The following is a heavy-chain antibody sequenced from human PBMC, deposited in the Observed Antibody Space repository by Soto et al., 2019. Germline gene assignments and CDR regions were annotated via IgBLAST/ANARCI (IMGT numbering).Heavy chain of an antibody. V-gene: IGHV3-11*01. CDR3: ASRENSGWYDNWFDP. CDR1: GFTFSDYY. J-gene: IGHJ5*02. Sequence: PGGSLRLSCAASGFTFSDYYMSWIRQAPGKGLEWVSYISSSGSTIYYADSVKGRFTISRDNAKNSLYLQMNSLRAEDTAVYYCASRENSGWYDNWFDPWGQGTLVTVSS. CDR2: ISSSGSTI. D-gene: IGHD6-19*01.